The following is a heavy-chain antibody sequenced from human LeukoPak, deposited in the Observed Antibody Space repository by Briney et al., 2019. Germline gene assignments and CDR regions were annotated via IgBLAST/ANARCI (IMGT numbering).Heavy chain of an antibody. D-gene: IGHD1-26*01. Sequence: SETLSLTCTLSGGSLSRYYWSWIRQPPGEGLEWVGYISYSGSTNYNPSLKSRVTISVDTSKNQFSLKRNCVTATDTAVYYCARQSGSYYDNYDYWGQGTLVTVSS. J-gene: IGHJ4*02. CDR1: GGSLSRYY. V-gene: IGHV4-59*08. CDR2: ISYSGST. CDR3: ARQSGSYYDNYDY.